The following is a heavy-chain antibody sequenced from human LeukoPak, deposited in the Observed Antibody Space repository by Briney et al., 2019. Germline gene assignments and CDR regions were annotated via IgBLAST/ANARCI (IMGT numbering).Heavy chain of an antibody. CDR2: IYPGDSDT. CDR3: ARQENYYDRSGYGETHYCFDY. D-gene: IGHD3-22*01. Sequence: GESLKISCKGSGYSFTSYWIGWVRQMPGKGLEWMGIIYPGDSDTRYSPSFQGQVTISADKSISTAYVQWSSLKASDTAMYYCARQENYYDRSGYGETHYCFDYWGQGTLVTVSS. V-gene: IGHV5-51*01. CDR1: GYSFTSYW. J-gene: IGHJ4*02.